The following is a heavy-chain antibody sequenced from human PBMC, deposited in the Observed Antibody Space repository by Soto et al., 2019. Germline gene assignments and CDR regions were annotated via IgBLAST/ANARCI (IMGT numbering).Heavy chain of an antibody. J-gene: IGHJ5*02. CDR1: GDSVSSNSAA. V-gene: IGHV6-1*01. CDR3: AMSAGQWLARGFDP. D-gene: IGHD6-19*01. CDR2: TYYRSKWYN. Sequence: SQTLSLTCAISGDSVSSNSAAWNWIRQSPSRGLEWLGRTYYRSKWYNDYAVSVKSRITINPDTSKNQFSLQLNSVTPEDTAVYYCAMSAGQWLARGFDPWGQGTLVTVSS.